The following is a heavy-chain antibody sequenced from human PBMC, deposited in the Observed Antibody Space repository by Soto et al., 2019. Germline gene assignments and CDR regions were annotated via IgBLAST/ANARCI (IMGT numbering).Heavy chain of an antibody. J-gene: IGHJ6*02. CDR1: GYTFTTDD. V-gene: IGHV1-8*01. Sequence: QGQLVQSGAEVKKPGASVKVSCKASGYTFTTDDINWVRQATGQGLEWMGWMNRNSGNTGYAEKFQGRVTMTWNTSISTAYMGLSSLRSEDTAAYYCARERRLGIDGMDVWGQGTTVTVSS. D-gene: IGHD7-27*01. CDR3: ARERRLGIDGMDV. CDR2: MNRNSGNT.